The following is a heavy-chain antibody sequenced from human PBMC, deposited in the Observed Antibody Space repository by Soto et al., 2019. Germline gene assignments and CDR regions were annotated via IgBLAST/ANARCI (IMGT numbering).Heavy chain of an antibody. D-gene: IGHD2-15*01. CDR2: IYYSGST. J-gene: IGHJ4*02. CDR3: ARGLNSAGVDYFDD. V-gene: IGHV4-59*01. Sequence: PSETLSLTCTVSGGSISSYYWSWIRQPPGKGLEWIGYIYYSGSTNYNPSLKSLVTILVDTSKNQFSLKLSSVTAADTAVYYCARGLNSAGVDYFDDWGQGTLVTVSS. CDR1: GGSISSYY.